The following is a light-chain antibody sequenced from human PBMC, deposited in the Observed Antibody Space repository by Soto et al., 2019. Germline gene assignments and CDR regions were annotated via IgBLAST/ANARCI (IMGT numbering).Light chain of an antibody. J-gene: IGLJ2*01. V-gene: IGLV2-14*01. CDR2: DVS. CDR1: NSDVGGYNY. CDR3: SSYTSTGTRV. Sequence: QSALTQPASVSGSPGQSIAISCTGSNSDVGGYNYVSWYQQYPGKAPKLMIYDVSNRPSGVSNRFSGSKSGNTASLTISGLQAEDEADYYCSSYTSTGTRVFGGGTQLTVL.